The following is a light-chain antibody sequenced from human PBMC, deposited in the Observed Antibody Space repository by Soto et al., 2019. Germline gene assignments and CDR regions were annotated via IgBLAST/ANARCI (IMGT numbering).Light chain of an antibody. J-gene: IGKJ4*01. CDR1: QGIAYS. V-gene: IGKV1-17*03. CDR2: AAS. Sequence: DIQVTQSPSAMSASVGDRVTITCRASQGIAYSLAWFQQKPGKVPKRLIYAASSLQSGVPSRFSGSGSGTEFTLTTSSLQPEDFATYYCLQYKSYPLTFGGGTKVEIK. CDR3: LQYKSYPLT.